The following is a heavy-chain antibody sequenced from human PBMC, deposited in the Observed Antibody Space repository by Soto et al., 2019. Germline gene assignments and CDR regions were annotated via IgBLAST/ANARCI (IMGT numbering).Heavy chain of an antibody. Sequence: QITLKASGPTLVKPTQTLTLTCTFSGFSLSTSGVGVAWIRQPPGKALEWIALIYWDDDERYSPSLKSRLTNNKDTSKNLVVPTMSNMDPVDTATYYCAHKGGRGAGMDVWGQGTTVTVSS. CDR2: IYWDDDE. V-gene: IGHV2-5*02. CDR3: AHKGGRGAGMDV. CDR1: GFSLSTSGVG. D-gene: IGHD2-15*01. J-gene: IGHJ6*02.